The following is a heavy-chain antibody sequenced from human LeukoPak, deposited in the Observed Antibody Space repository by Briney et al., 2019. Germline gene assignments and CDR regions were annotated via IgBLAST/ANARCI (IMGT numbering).Heavy chain of an antibody. CDR3: ARALTVLEWLSSLY. J-gene: IGHJ4*02. CDR1: GYTFTSYG. CDR2: IIPIFGTA. D-gene: IGHD3-3*01. Sequence: SVKVSCKASGYTFTSYGISWVRQAPGQGLEWMGGIIPIFGTANYAQKFQGRVTITADESTSTAYMELSSLRSEDTAVYYCARALTVLEWLSSLYWGQGTLVTVSS. V-gene: IGHV1-69*13.